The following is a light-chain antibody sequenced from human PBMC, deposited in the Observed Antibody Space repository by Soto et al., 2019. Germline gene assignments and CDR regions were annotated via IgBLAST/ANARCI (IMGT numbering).Light chain of an antibody. CDR3: QHYGGSFI. V-gene: IGKV3-15*01. CDR2: GAS. Sequence: EIVMTQSPATLSLSPGEIATLYCRASESVSTNLAWYQQKAGQAPRLLIYGASTRATGIPARFSGSGSGTEFTLSISRLEPEDFAVYYCQHYGGSFIFGPGTKVDIK. CDR1: ESVSTN. J-gene: IGKJ3*01.